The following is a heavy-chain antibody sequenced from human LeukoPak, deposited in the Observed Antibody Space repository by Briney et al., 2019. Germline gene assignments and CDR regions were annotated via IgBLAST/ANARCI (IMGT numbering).Heavy chain of an antibody. CDR3: ARRSDDSGRYWFDP. CDR2: IYPGDSDT. V-gene: IGHV5-51*01. J-gene: IGHJ5*02. CDR1: AYSFTNYW. Sequence: GESLKISRKCSAYSFTNYWIGWVRQMPGKGLEWMGIIYPGDSDTRYSPSFQGQVTISADKSISTAYLQWSSLKASDTAMYYCARRSDDSGRYWFDPWGQGTLVTVSS. D-gene: IGHD3-10*01.